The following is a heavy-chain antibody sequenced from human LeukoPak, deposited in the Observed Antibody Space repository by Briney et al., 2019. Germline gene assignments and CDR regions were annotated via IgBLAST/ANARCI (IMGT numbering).Heavy chain of an antibody. CDR3: AIQPWGSGNNWFFDL. V-gene: IGHV1-2*02. CDR2: ISPNSGGT. Sequence: ASVKVSCKASGGTFSSYAISWVRQAPGQGLEWMGWISPNSGGTDYAQKFQGRVTMTRDTSISTACVELSSLTSDDTAVYYCAIQPWGSGNNWFFDLWGRGTLVTVSS. CDR1: GGTFSSYA. D-gene: IGHD7-27*01. J-gene: IGHJ2*01.